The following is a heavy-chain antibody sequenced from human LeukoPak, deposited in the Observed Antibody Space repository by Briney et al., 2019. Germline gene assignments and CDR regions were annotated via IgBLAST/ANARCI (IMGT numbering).Heavy chain of an antibody. V-gene: IGHV4-59*01. CDR2: VYYSGGT. CDR1: GGSISRFY. D-gene: IGHD3-10*01. Sequence: KSSETLSLTCTVSGGSISRFYWSWIRQPPGKGLEWIGYVYYSGGTNYNPSLKSRVTISVDTSKNQFSLKLSSVTAADTAVYYCTRGGFREIDSWGQGTLVIVSS. CDR3: TRGGFREIDS. J-gene: IGHJ4*02.